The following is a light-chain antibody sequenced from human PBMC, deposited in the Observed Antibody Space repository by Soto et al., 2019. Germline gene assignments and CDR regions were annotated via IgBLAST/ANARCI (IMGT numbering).Light chain of an antibody. Sequence: EIVLTQSPGTLSLSPGERATLSCRASRSVSSGYLAWYQQKPGQAPRLLIYGASSRATGIPDRFSGSGSGADFTLTISRLEPEDFAVYYCQQYGSSAITFGQGTRLENK. V-gene: IGKV3-20*01. CDR2: GAS. CDR1: RSVSSGY. J-gene: IGKJ5*01. CDR3: QQYGSSAIT.